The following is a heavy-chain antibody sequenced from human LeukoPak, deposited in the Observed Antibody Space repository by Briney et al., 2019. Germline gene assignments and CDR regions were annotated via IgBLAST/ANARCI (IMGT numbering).Heavy chain of an antibody. CDR2: IYPGDSDT. Sequence: GESLKISCKGSGYIFTSYWIAWVRPMPGKGLEWMGIIYPGDSDTRYSPSFQGQVTISADKSISTAYRQWSSLKASDTAMYYFARLKDYFDYWGQGTLVTVSS. CDR3: ARLKDYFDY. V-gene: IGHV5-51*01. CDR1: GYIFTSYW. J-gene: IGHJ4*02.